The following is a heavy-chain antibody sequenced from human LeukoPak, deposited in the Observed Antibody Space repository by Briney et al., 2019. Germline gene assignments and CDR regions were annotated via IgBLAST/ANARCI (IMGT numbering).Heavy chain of an antibody. V-gene: IGHV4-39*07. CDR2: IYYSGST. D-gene: IGHD3-10*01. CDR3: ARGPVYYYGSGSYYFY. CDR1: GGSISSSSYY. J-gene: IGHJ4*02. Sequence: PSETLSLTCTVSGGSISSSSYYWGWIRQPPGKGLEWIGSIYYSGSTYYNPSLKSRVTISVDTSKNQFSLKLSSVTAADTAVYYCARGPVYYYGSGSYYFYWGQGTLVTVSS.